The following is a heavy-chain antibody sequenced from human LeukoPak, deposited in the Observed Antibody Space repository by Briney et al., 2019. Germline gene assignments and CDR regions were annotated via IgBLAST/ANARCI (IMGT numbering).Heavy chain of an antibody. D-gene: IGHD3-22*01. CDR2: IYSGGST. V-gene: IGHV3-66*01. J-gene: IGHJ3*02. CDR3: AREVQYYYDSSGYRASI. Sequence: PGGSLRLSCAASGFTVSSNYMSWVRQAPGKGLEWVSVIYSGGSTYYADSVKGRFTISRDNSKNTLYLQMNSLRAEDTAVYNCAREVQYYYDSSGYRASIWGQGTMVTVSS. CDR1: GFTVSSNY.